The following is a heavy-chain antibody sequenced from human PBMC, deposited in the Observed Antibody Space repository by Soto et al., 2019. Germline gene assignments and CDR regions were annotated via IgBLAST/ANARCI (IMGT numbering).Heavy chain of an antibody. J-gene: IGHJ6*02. CDR2: IWYDGSNK. CDR1: GFTFSSYG. D-gene: IGHD1-26*01. V-gene: IGHV3-33*01. Sequence: GGSLRLSCAASGFTFSSYGMHWVRQAPGKGLEWVAVIWYDGSNKYYADSVKGRFTISRDISKNTLYLQMNSLRAEDTAVYYCARVGDLNPGGYYYYGMDVWGQGTTVTVSS. CDR3: ARVGDLNPGGYYYYGMDV.